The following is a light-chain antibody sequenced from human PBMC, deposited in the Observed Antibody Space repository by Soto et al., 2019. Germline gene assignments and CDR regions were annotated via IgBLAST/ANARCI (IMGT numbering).Light chain of an antibody. Sequence: QSVLTQPPSVSGAPGQRVTISCTGSSSNIGAGYDVHWYQQLPGTAPKLFIFGNSNRPSGVPDRFSGSKSGTSASLAITGHQAEDEADYYCQSYDSSLSGWVFGGGTKLTVL. V-gene: IGLV1-40*01. CDR1: SSNIGAGYD. CDR2: GNS. J-gene: IGLJ3*02. CDR3: QSYDSSLSGWV.